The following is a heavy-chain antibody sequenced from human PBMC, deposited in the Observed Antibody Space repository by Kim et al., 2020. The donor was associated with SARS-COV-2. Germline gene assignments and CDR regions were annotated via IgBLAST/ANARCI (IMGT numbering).Heavy chain of an antibody. CDR1: GFTFSSYA. D-gene: IGHD3-3*01. J-gene: IGHJ3*01. V-gene: IGHV3-30-3*01. Sequence: GGSLRLSCAASGFTFSSYAMHWVRQAPGKGLEWVAVISYDGSNKYYADSVKGRFTISRDNSKNTLYLQMNSLRAEDTAVYYCARDHLENYDFWSGYNDA. CDR2: ISYDGSNK. CDR3: ARDHLENYDFWSGYNDA.